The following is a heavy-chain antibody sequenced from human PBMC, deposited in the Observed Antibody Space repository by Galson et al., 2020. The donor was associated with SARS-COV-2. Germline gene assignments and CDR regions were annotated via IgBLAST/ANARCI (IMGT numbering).Heavy chain of an antibody. CDR3: ARVPPGMAVAGMYYYYYREA. D-gene: IGHD6-19*01. CDR2: VNHSGST. V-gene: IGHV4-34*01. CDR1: GGSFSGYY. J-gene: IGHJ6*03. Sequence: SETLSLTCAVYGGSFSGYYWSWIRQPPGKGLEWIGDVNHSGSTNYNPSLKSRVTISVDTSKNQFSLKLSSVTAADTAVYYCARVPPGMAVAGMYYYYYREAWGKGTTVTVSS.